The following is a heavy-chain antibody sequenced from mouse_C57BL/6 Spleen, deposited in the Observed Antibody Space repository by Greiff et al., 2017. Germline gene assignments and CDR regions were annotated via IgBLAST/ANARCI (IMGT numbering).Heavy chain of an antibody. D-gene: IGHD2-4*01. CDR2: ISDGGSYT. V-gene: IGHV5-4*01. CDR1: GFTFSSYA. CDR3: ARESEYDYDSAAMDY. Sequence: EVQLVESGGGLVKPGGSLKLSCAASGFTFSSYAMSWVRQTPEKRLEGVATISDGGSYTYYPDNVKGRFTISRDNAKNNLYLQMSHLKSEDTAMYYCARESEYDYDSAAMDYWGQGTSVTVSS. J-gene: IGHJ4*01.